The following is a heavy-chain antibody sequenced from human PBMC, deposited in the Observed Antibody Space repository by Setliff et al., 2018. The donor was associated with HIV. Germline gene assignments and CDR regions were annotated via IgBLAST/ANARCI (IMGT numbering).Heavy chain of an antibody. CDR2: IYHSGST. D-gene: IGHD2-15*01. Sequence: PSETLSLTCAVSGYPISGGYFWGWIRQPPGKGLEWIASIYHSGSTYYSSSLKSRVTISVDTSKNQFSLKVTSVTAADTAVYYCARDYGQEDSAMDFDHWGQGTLVTAPQ. J-gene: IGHJ4*02. CDR1: GYPISGGYF. CDR3: ARDYGQEDSAMDFDH. V-gene: IGHV4-38-2*02.